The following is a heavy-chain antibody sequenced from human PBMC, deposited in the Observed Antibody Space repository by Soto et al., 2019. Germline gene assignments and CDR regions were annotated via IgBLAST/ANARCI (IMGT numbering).Heavy chain of an antibody. CDR2: TYHSGST. CDR1: GGSISSGGYS. J-gene: IGHJ4*02. D-gene: IGHD6-19*01. Sequence: SETLSLTCAVSGGSISSGGYSWSWIRQPPGKGLEWIGYTYHSGSTYYNPSLKSRVTISVDRSKNQFSLKLSSVTAEDTAVYYCARVIALAVTVYWGQGSLVIVSS. V-gene: IGHV4-30-2*01. CDR3: ARVIALAVTVY.